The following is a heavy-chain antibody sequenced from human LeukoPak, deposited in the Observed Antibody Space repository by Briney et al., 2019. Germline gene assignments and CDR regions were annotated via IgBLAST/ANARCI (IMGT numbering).Heavy chain of an antibody. J-gene: IGHJ4*02. D-gene: IGHD6-6*01. CDR1: GYTFTGYY. V-gene: IGHV1-2*02. Sequence: ASVKVSCKASGYTFTGYYMHWVRQAPGQGLEWMGWINPNSGGTNYAQKFQGRVTMTRDTSISTAYMELSRLRSDDTAVYYCARVIGSSKMWDYWGQGTLVTVSS. CDR2: INPNSGGT. CDR3: ARVIGSSKMWDY.